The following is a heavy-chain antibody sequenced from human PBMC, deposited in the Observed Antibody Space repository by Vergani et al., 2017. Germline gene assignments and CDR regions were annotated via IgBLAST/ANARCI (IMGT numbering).Heavy chain of an antibody. CDR2: IKSKTDGGTT. V-gene: IGHV3-15*01. Sequence: VQLVESGGGVVQPGRSLRLSCAASGFTFSNAWMSWVRQAPGKGLEWVGRIKSKTDGGTTDYAAPVKGRFTISRDDSKNTLYLQMNSLKTEDTAVYYCTTGGPSITIFGVVIQYAYWGQGTLVTVSS. CDR3: TTGGPSITIFGVVIQYAY. J-gene: IGHJ4*02. D-gene: IGHD3-3*01. CDR1: GFTFSNAW.